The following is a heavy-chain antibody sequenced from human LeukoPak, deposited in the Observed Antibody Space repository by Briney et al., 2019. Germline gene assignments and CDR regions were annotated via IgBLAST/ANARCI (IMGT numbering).Heavy chain of an antibody. CDR2: MYSSGST. J-gene: IGHJ4*02. D-gene: IGHD5-12*01. CDR1: GGSISSSSYY. V-gene: IGHV4-39*07. CDR3: ARSGSGYLRYYFDY. Sequence: SETLSLTCTVSGGSISSSSYYWGWIRQPPGKGLEWIGSMYSSGSTYYNPSLKSRVTISVDTSKNQFSLKLSSVTAADTAVYNCARSGSGYLRYYFDYWGQGTLVTVSS.